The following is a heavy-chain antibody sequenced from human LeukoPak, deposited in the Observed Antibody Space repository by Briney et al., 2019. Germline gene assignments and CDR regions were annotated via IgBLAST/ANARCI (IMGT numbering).Heavy chain of an antibody. CDR2: TYYRSKWYN. CDR1: GGSVSSNSAA. D-gene: IGHD2-2*01. V-gene: IGHV6-1*01. J-gene: IGHJ5*02. Sequence: SQTLSLTCAISGGSVSSNSAAWNWIRQSPSRGLEWLGRTYYRSKWYNDYAVSVKSRITINPDTSKNQYSLQLNSVTPEDTAVYYCARDKLNMPTNWFDPWGQGTLVTVSS. CDR3: ARDKLNMPTNWFDP.